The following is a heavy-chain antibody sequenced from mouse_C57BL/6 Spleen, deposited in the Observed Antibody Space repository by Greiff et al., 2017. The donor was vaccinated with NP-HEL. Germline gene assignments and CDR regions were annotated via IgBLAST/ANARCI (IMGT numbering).Heavy chain of an antibody. Sequence: VQLQQSGPVLVKPGASVKMSCKASGYTFTDYYMNWVKQSHGKSLEWIGVINPYNGGTSYNQKFKGKATLTVDKSSSTAYMELNSLTSEDSAVYYCARSDYDPFYAMDYWGQGTSVTVSS. V-gene: IGHV1-19*01. CDR1: GYTFTDYY. J-gene: IGHJ4*01. CDR3: ARSDYDPFYAMDY. CDR2: INPYNGGT. D-gene: IGHD2-4*01.